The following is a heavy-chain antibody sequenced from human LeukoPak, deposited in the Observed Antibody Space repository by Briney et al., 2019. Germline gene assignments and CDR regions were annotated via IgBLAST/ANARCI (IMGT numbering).Heavy chain of an antibody. CDR1: GGTFSSYT. D-gene: IGHD6-13*01. CDR3: ARDKIAAAGNFDY. Sequence: SVRVSCKASGGTFSSYTISWVRQAPGQGLEWMGRIIPILGIANYAQKFQGRVTITADKSTSTAYMELSSLRSEDTAVYYCARDKIAAAGNFDYWGQGTLVTVSS. CDR2: IIPILGIA. J-gene: IGHJ4*02. V-gene: IGHV1-69*04.